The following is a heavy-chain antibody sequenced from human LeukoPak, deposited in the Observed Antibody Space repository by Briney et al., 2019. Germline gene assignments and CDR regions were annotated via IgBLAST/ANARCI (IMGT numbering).Heavy chain of an antibody. J-gene: IGHJ3*02. CDR2: IYYSGST. V-gene: IGHV4-31*03. Sequence: SETLSLTCTVSGGSISSSRYYWGWIRQHPGKGLEWIGYIYYSGSTYYNPSLKSRVTISVDTSKNQFSLKLSSVTAADTAVYYCARDFVDNDAFDIWGQGTMVTVSS. CDR3: ARDFVDNDAFDI. D-gene: IGHD5-12*01. CDR1: GGSISSSRYY.